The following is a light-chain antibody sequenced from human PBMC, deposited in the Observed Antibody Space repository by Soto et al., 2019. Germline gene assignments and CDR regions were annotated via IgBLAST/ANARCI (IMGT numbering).Light chain of an antibody. CDR2: DVS. CDR1: QSARSR. Sequence: TLSPSTXSVKIKERSPRSCRDSQSARSRLGWCQKKPGXXTSLLIYDVSIRDSGIPDRFNGSGSGTDLTRTIRSLGNEEFGVYLCHQPNKVGDGTILEN. CDR3: HQPNK. J-gene: IGKJ5*01. V-gene: IGKV3-11*01.